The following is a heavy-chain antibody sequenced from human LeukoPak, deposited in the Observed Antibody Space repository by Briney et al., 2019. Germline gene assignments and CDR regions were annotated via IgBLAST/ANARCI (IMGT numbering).Heavy chain of an antibody. V-gene: IGHV3-48*04. Sequence: GGSLRLSCAASGFTVSSNYMSWVRQAPGKGLEWVSYISSSSSTIYYADSVKGRFTISRDNAKNSLYLQMNSLRAEDTAVYYCAREHITMAYPGWFDPWGQGTLVTVSS. CDR3: AREHITMAYPGWFDP. CDR2: ISSSSSTI. D-gene: IGHD3-10*01. J-gene: IGHJ5*02. CDR1: GFTVSSNY.